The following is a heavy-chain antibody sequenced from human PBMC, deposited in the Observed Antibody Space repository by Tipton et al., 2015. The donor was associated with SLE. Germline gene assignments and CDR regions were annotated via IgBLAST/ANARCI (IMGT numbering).Heavy chain of an antibody. CDR3: ARGDGYNFDY. CDR2: IYHSGST. Sequence: TLSLTCTVSGGSISSGGYSWSWIRQPPGKGLEWIGYIYHSGSTYYNPSLKSRVTISVDRSKNQFSLKLSSVTAADTAVYYCARGDGYNFDYWGQGTLVTVSS. J-gene: IGHJ4*02. D-gene: IGHD5-24*01. V-gene: IGHV4-30-2*01. CDR1: GGSISSGGYS.